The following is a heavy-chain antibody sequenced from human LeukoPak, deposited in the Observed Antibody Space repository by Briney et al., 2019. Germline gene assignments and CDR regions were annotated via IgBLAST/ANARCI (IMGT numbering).Heavy chain of an antibody. V-gene: IGHV1-2*02. CDR1: GYTFTGYY. J-gene: IGHJ2*01. CDR3: ARDFERGYSYGPSYWYFDL. Sequence: ASVKVSCKASGYTFTGYYMHWVRQAPGQGLEWMGWINPNSGGTNYEQKFQGRVTMTRDTSISTAYMELSRLRSDDTAVYYCARDFERGYSYGPSYWYFDLWGRGTLVTVSS. D-gene: IGHD5-18*01. CDR2: INPNSGGT.